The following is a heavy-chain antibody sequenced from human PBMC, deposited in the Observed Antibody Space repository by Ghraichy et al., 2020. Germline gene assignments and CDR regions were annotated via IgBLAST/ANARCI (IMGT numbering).Heavy chain of an antibody. V-gene: IGHV4-34*01. Sequence: SETLSLTCAVYGGSFSGYYWSWIRQPPGKGLEWIGEINHSGSTNYNPSLKSRVTISVDTSKNQFSLKLSSVTAADTAVYYCARFPSGSYYPYYYYYMDVWGKGTTVTVSS. CDR3: ARFPSGSYYPYYYYYMDV. J-gene: IGHJ6*03. D-gene: IGHD1-26*01. CDR2: INHSGST. CDR1: GGSFSGYY.